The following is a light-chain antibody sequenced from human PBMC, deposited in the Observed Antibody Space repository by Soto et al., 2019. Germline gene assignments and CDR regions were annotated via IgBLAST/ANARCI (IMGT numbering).Light chain of an antibody. Sequence: EIVLMQSPGTLSLSPGERATLSCRASQTMTRAYVAWYQQKPGQAPRLLIYAASYRATGISDKFSGSGSGTDFTLTMSRLEPEDFAVYDCQQYGSSSTFGQGTRLEIK. CDR2: AAS. CDR3: QQYGSSST. J-gene: IGKJ5*01. CDR1: QTMTRAY. V-gene: IGKV3-20*01.